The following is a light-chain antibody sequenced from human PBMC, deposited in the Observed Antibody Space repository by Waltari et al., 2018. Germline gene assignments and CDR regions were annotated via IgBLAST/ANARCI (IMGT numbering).Light chain of an antibody. J-gene: IGKJ5*01. CDR2: DAS. CDR3: QQYGMLPLT. V-gene: IGKV3-20*01. Sequence: EIVLAQSPRTLSLSPGERATLSCRASQSVSGTHLARYRQKPGRAPTLLIYDASKRATGISDRFSGSGSGTDFTLTINRLEPDDFAVYYCQQYGMLPLTFGQGTPLEI. CDR1: QSVSGTH.